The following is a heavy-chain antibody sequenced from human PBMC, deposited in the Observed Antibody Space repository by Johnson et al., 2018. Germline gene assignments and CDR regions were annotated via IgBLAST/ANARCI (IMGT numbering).Heavy chain of an antibody. CDR3: ARTRPGYSSSWNHAFDS. CDR1: GFTFSSYG. J-gene: IGHJ3*02. Sequence: QVQLVQSGGGVVQPGRSLRLSCAASGFTFSSYGMHWVRQAPGKGLEWVAVISYDGSNKYYADSVKGRFTISRDNSKTTLYLQMNSLRAEETAVDYCARTRPGYSSSWNHAFDSWGQGTMVTVSS. CDR2: ISYDGSNK. V-gene: IGHV3-30*03. D-gene: IGHD6-13*01.